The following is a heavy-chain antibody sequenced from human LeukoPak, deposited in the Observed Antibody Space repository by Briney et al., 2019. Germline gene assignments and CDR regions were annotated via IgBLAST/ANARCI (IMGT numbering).Heavy chain of an antibody. J-gene: IGHJ5*02. Sequence: VSATVSRKNSGYSFSTYELQWVHPAAGKVLELMGWVHPNSSNTACAQKFQGRVTMTSDTSISTAYMELSGLRSDDTAVYFGPLGPRNDPWGQGTLVTVSS. CDR2: VHPNSSNT. CDR1: GYSFSTYE. CDR3: PLGPRNDP. V-gene: IGHV1-8*01. D-gene: IGHD1-14*01.